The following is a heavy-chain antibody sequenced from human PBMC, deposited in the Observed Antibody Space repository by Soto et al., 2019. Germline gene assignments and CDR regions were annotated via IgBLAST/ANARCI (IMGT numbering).Heavy chain of an antibody. Sequence: QVQLQESGPGLVKPSETLSLTCTVSGDSISSHYWSWIRQPPGKGLEWIGYIYYSGDTNYNPSLKSRVTISIDTSKNQFSLKLTSVTAADTAVHYCARGNNWFDPWGQGTLVTVSS. D-gene: IGHD6-13*01. J-gene: IGHJ5*02. CDR3: ARGNNWFDP. CDR1: GDSISSHY. V-gene: IGHV4-59*11. CDR2: IYYSGDT.